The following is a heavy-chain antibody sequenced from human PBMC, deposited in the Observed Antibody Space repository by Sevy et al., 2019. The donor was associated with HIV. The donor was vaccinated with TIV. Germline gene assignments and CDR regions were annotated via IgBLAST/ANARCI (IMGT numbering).Heavy chain of an antibody. Sequence: SETLSLTCTVFGGSISSYYWNWIRQPPGKGLEWIGYIYYSGSTNYNPTLKSRVTISVDMSKNQFSLKLGSVTAADTAVYYCARESPLGVEWELSRPQNWFDPWGQGTLVTVSS. D-gene: IGHD1-26*01. CDR3: ARESPLGVEWELSRPQNWFDP. V-gene: IGHV4-59*01. CDR2: IYYSGST. CDR1: GGSISSYY. J-gene: IGHJ5*02.